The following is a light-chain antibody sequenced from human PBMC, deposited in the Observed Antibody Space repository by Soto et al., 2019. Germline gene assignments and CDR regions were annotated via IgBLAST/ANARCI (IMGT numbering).Light chain of an antibody. J-gene: IGKJ4*01. CDR2: GAS. Sequence: EIVFTQSPGTLSLSPCERATVSCRASQSVSSSYLAWYQQKPGQAPRLLIYGASSRATGTPARFSGSGSGTEFTLTISSLQSEDFAVYYCQQYIRWPLTFGGGTKV. V-gene: IGKV3-20*01. CDR3: QQYIRWPLT. CDR1: QSVSSSY.